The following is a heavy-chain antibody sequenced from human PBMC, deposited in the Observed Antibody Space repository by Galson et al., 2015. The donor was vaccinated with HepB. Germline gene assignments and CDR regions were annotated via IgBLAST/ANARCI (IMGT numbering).Heavy chain of an antibody. CDR2: TYYRSKWYN. CDR3: ARVNQLYSGSYLAFDI. D-gene: IGHD1-26*01. V-gene: IGHV6-1*01. CDR1: GDSVSSNSAA. Sequence: CAISGDSVSSNSAAWNWIRQSPSRGLEWLGRTYYRSKWYNDYAVSVKSRITINPDTSKNQFSLQLNSVTPEDTAVYYCARVNQLYSGSYLAFDIWGKGTMVTVSS. J-gene: IGHJ3*02.